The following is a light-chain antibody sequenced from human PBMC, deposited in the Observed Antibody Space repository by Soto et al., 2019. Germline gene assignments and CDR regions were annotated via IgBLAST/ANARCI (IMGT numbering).Light chain of an antibody. CDR2: EVS. Sequence: QSALTQPASVSGSPGQSITISCTGTSSDIGNYDFVSWYQQVPGTAPKAMIYEVSSRPPGVSNRFSGSKSGNTASLTISGLQAEDEAYYYCSSYTTSTSFIPFGGGTKLTVL. CDR3: SSYTTSTSFIP. J-gene: IGLJ2*01. CDR1: SSDIGNYDF. V-gene: IGLV2-14*01.